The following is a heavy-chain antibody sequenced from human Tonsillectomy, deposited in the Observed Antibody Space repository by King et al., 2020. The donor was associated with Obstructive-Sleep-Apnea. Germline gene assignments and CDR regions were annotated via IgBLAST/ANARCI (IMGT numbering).Heavy chain of an antibody. CDR2: MNPNSGNT. CDR3: ARGNTGSIAVAGPNYYYGMDV. J-gene: IGHJ6*02. CDR1: GYTFTSYD. Sequence: VQLVESGAEVKKPGASVKVSCKASGYTFTSYDINWVRQATGQGLEWMGWMNPNSGNTGYAKKFQGRVTMTRNTSISTAYMELSSLRSEDTAVYYCARGNTGSIAVAGPNYYYGMDVWGQGTTVTVSS. D-gene: IGHD6-19*01. V-gene: IGHV1-8*01.